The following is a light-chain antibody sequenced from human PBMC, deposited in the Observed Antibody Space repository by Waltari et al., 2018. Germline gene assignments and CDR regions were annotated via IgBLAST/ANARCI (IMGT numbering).Light chain of an antibody. Sequence: DIQMTQSPSSLSASVGDRVNITCLASQGISNSLAWYQQKPGKAPQLLLYAASRLESGVPSRFSGSGSGTDYTLTISSLQPEDFATYYCQQYYSTPLTFGGGTKVEIK. CDR2: AAS. CDR1: QGISNS. V-gene: IGKV1-NL1*01. J-gene: IGKJ4*01. CDR3: QQYYSTPLT.